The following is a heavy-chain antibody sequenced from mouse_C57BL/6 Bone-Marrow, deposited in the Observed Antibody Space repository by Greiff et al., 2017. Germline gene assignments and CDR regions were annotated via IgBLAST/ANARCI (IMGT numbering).Heavy chain of an antibody. V-gene: IGHV1-55*01. J-gene: IGHJ1*03. CDR3: ARPYYSNYWYFDD. Sequence: QVQLQQPGAELVKPGASVKMSCKASGYTFTSYWITWVKQRPGQGLEWIGDIYPGSGSTNYNEKFKSKATLTVDKSSSTAYMQLSSLTSEDAAVYYCARPYYSNYWYFDDWGKGTTVTVSS. CDR2: IYPGSGST. D-gene: IGHD2-5*01. CDR1: GYTFTSYW.